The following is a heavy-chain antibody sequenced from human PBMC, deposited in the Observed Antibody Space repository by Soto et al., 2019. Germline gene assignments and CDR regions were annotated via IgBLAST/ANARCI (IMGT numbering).Heavy chain of an antibody. D-gene: IGHD2-15*01. CDR1: GFTVSSKY. V-gene: IGHV3-66*01. J-gene: IGHJ6*03. Sequence: PGGSLRLSCAASGFTVSSKYMSWVRQAPGKGLEWVSLIQSGGPTYYADSVKGRFTISRDTSENTLHLQMDSLRAEDTAVYYCARDDFLGAGRRCYGVPLVVGGKGTMVTVSS. CDR3: ARDDFLGAGRRCYGVPLVV. CDR2: IQSGGPT.